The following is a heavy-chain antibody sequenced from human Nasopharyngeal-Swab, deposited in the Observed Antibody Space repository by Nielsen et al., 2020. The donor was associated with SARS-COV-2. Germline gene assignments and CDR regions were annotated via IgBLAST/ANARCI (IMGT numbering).Heavy chain of an antibody. CDR3: ARDVQRGFDS. CDR2: IGISGSPK. D-gene: IGHD3-10*01. CDR1: GFTFTNYE. J-gene: IGHJ4*02. Sequence: GGSLRLSCAVSGFTFTNYEIYWVRQAPGKGLEWVSYIGISGSPKYYADSVKGRFTISRDNAKNSLSLQMNSLRAEDTAVYYCARDVQRGFDSWGQGTLVTVSS. V-gene: IGHV3-48*03.